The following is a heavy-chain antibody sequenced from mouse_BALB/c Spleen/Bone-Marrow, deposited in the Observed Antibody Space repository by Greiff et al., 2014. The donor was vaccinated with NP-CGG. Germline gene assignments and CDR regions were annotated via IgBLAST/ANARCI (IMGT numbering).Heavy chain of an antibody. CDR2: IDPANGDT. CDR1: GFNIKDTF. J-gene: IGHJ1*01. V-gene: IGHV14-3*02. Sequence: EVKLVESGAELVKPGASVKLSCTASGFNIKDTFMHWVKQRPEQGLEWIGRIDPANGDTKYDPKFQGKATITADTSSNPAYLQLSSLTSEDTAVYYCTKPSFYYGSSYWYFDVWGAGTTVTVSS. CDR3: TKPSFYYGSSYWYFDV. D-gene: IGHD1-1*01.